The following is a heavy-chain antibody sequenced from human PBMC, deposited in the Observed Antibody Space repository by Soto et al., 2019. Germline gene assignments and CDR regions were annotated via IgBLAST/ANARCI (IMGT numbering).Heavy chain of an antibody. CDR1: GFTFSSYE. D-gene: IGHD3-10*01. V-gene: IGHV3-48*03. CDR2: ISSSGSTI. J-gene: IGHJ6*02. Sequence: GGSLRLSCTAVGFTFSSYEMKWVRQAPGKGLEWVSYISSSGSTIYNTDSATGRFTISRDNAKNSLYLQMNSLRAEDTAVYYCARVYGSDSYFLYFYGMDVWGQGTTVTVSS. CDR3: ARVYGSDSYFLYFYGMDV.